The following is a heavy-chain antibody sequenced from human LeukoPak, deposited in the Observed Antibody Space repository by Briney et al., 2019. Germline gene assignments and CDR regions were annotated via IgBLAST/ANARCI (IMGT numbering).Heavy chain of an antibody. V-gene: IGHV3-30*02. Sequence: PGGSLRLSCAASGFTFSSYGMHWVRQAPGRGLEWVAFIRYDGSNKYYADSVKGRFTISRDNAKNSLYLQMNSLRAEDTAVYYCARTYYYGSGLDYWGQGTLVTVSS. CDR1: GFTFSSYG. CDR3: ARTYYYGSGLDY. D-gene: IGHD3-10*01. CDR2: IRYDGSNK. J-gene: IGHJ4*02.